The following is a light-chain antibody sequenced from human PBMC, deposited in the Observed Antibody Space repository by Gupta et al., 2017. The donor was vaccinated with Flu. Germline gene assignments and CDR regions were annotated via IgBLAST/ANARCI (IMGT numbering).Light chain of an antibody. J-gene: IGLJ2*01. CDR2: IVY. CDR1: IYNIGSYP. Sequence: TITCSGTIYNIGSYPINWYQQLPGTAPKLLRLIVYQRTSGVPARFSASKSGPSASLATSGIQAEDEADYYGASWADSLHGPGGIFGGGTKLTVV. V-gene: IGLV1-44*01. CDR3: ASWADSLHGPGGI.